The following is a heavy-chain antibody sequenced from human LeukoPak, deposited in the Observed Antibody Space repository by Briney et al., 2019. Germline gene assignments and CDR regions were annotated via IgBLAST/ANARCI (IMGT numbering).Heavy chain of an antibody. Sequence: ASVKVSCQASGGTFSSYAISWVRQAPGQGREWMGGIIPIFGTANYAQKFQGRVTITTDESTSTAYMELSSLRSEDTAVYYCARVSWEEVAYYYMDVWGKGTTVTVSS. V-gene: IGHV1-69*05. CDR3: ARVSWEEVAYYYMDV. D-gene: IGHD1-26*01. J-gene: IGHJ6*03. CDR2: IIPIFGTA. CDR1: GGTFSSYA.